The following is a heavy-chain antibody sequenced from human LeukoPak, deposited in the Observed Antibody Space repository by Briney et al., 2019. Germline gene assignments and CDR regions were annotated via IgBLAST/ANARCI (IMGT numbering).Heavy chain of an antibody. CDR1: GGSISSYY. CDR3: ARVDRSSWPFYFDY. Sequence: SETLSLTCTVSGGSISSYYWSWIRQPPGKGLEWIGYIYYSGSTNYNPSLKSRVTISVDTSKNQFSLKLSSVTAADTAVYYCARVDRSSWPFYFDYWGQGSWSPSPQ. J-gene: IGHJ4*02. V-gene: IGHV4-59*01. CDR2: IYYSGST. D-gene: IGHD6-13*01.